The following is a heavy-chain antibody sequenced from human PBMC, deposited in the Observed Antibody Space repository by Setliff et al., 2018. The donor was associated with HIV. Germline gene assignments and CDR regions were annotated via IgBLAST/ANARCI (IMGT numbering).Heavy chain of an antibody. J-gene: IGHJ1*01. CDR1: GYTFTSYD. CDR2: MNPNSGNT. CDR3: ARGLRDSSGREYFQH. D-gene: IGHD3-22*01. V-gene: IGHV1-8*01. Sequence: ASVKVSCKGSGYTFTSYDINWVRQATGQGLEWMGWMNPNSGNTGYAQKLQGRVTMTRNTSISTAYMELSSLRSEDTAVYYCARGLRDSSGREYFQHWGQGTPVTVSS.